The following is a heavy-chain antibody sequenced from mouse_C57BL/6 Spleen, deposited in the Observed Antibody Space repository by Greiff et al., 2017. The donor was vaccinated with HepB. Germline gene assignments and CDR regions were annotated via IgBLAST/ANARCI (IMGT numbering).Heavy chain of an antibody. CDR3: ARTLLPWYFDV. CDR1: GYTFTSYW. V-gene: IGHV1-7*01. J-gene: IGHJ1*03. Sequence: VQRVESGAELAKPGASVKLSCKASGYTFTSYWMHWVKQRPGQGLEWIGYINPSSGYTKYNQKFKDKATLTADKSSSTAYMQLSSLTYEDSAVYYCARTLLPWYFDVWGTGTTVTVSS. CDR2: INPSSGYT. D-gene: IGHD2-12*01.